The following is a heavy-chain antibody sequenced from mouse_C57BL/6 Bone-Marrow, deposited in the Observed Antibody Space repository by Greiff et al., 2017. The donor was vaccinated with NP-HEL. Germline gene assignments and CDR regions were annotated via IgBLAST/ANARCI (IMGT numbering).Heavy chain of an antibody. Sequence: VKLVESGADLVKPEASVKISCKASGYEFSNYWVNWVKQRPGKGLEWIGQIYPGDGDTNYNGKFKDKATLTADKSSSTAYMQRSGLTAGESAVYFCAGVAYWGQGTLVTVSA. CDR2: IYPGDGDT. CDR3: AGVAY. CDR1: GYEFSNYW. J-gene: IGHJ3*01. V-gene: IGHV1-80*01.